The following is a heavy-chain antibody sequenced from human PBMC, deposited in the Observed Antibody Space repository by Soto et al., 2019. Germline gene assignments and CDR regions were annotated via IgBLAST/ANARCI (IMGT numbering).Heavy chain of an antibody. CDR1: GVSISSGY. V-gene: IGHV4-59*01. D-gene: IGHD2-2*01. J-gene: IGHJ5*02. CDR2: ISHSGLR. Sequence: SETLPLTCIVSGVSISSGYCTCIRQSPGKGLEWIGYISHSGLRHYRASLQSRLTMSVETSKNQFSLNLTSVTAAATAIYYCATSNTTCPGCYSWGQGTLVTAPQ. CDR3: ATSNTTCPGCYS.